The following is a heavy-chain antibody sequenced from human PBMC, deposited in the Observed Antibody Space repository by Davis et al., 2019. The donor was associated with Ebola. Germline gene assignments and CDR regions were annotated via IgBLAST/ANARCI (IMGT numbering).Heavy chain of an antibody. D-gene: IGHD3-10*01. CDR3: ARWSHYYGSGSYYSFDY. Sequence: ASVPVSCKASGYTFTSYYMHCVRPAPGQGLEWMGIINPSGGSTRYAQKFQGRVTMTRDTSISTAYMELSRLRSDDTAVYYCARWSHYYGSGSYYSFDYWGQGTLVTVSS. V-gene: IGHV1-46*01. J-gene: IGHJ4*02. CDR2: INPSGGST. CDR1: GYTFTSYY.